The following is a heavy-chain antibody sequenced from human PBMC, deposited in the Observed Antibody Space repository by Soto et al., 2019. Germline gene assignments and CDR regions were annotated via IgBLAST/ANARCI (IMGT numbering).Heavy chain of an antibody. J-gene: IGHJ6*02. D-gene: IGHD1-7*01. CDR2: IKSKTDGGTT. CDR3: TTGPRGTGTFQLAWDV. Sequence: EVQLVESGGGLVKPGGSLRLSCAASGFTFSNAWMSWVRQAPGKGLEWVGRIKSKTDGGTTDYAAPVKGRFTISRDDSKNTLYLQMNSLKTEDTAVYYCTTGPRGTGTFQLAWDVWGQGTTVTVSS. V-gene: IGHV3-15*01. CDR1: GFTFSNAW.